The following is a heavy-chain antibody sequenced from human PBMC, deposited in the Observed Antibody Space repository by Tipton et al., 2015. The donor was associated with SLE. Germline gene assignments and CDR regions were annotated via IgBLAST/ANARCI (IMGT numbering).Heavy chain of an antibody. V-gene: IGHV4-39*07. Sequence: TLSLTCSVSGASISSSNYYWVWIRQLPGKGLEWIGGIFYTGDTFYTPSLKSRVAISFDTSKNQFSLRLNSVTAADTAVYYCARGVPSGYDLGYFYNGMDVWGQGTTVTVSS. J-gene: IGHJ6*02. CDR1: GASISSSNYY. D-gene: IGHD5-12*01. CDR3: ARGVPSGYDLGYFYNGMDV. CDR2: IFYTGDT.